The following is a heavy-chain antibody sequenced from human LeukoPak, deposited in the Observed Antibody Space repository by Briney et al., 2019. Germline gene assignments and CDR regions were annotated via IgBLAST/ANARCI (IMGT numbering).Heavy chain of an antibody. J-gene: IGHJ5*02. CDR1: GDSISSGGYY. CDR3: AREIVVPAAIVYRWFDP. CDR2: IYYSGST. V-gene: IGHV4-31*03. D-gene: IGHD2-2*02. Sequence: SETLSLTCTVSGDSISSGGYYWSWIRQHPGKGLEWIGYIYYSGSTYYNPSLKSRVTISVDTSKNQFSLKLSSVTAADTAVYYCAREIVVPAAIVYRWFDPWGQGTLVTVSS.